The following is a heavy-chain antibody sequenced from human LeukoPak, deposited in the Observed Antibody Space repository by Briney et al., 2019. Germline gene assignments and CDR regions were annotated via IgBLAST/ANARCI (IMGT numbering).Heavy chain of an antibody. V-gene: IGHV3-21*01. J-gene: IGHJ4*02. D-gene: IGHD6-19*01. Sequence: PGGSLRLSCAASGFTFSSYAMSWVRQAPGKGLEWVSSISSSSSYIYYADSVKGRFTISRDNAKNSLYLQMNSLRAEDTAVYYCARQAVAGDDYWGQGTLVTVSS. CDR1: GFTFSSYA. CDR3: ARQAVAGDDY. CDR2: ISSSSSYI.